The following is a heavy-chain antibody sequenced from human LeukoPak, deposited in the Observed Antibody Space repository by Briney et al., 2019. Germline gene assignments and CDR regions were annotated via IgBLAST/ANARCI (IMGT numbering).Heavy chain of an antibody. V-gene: IGHV1-18*01. J-gene: IGHJ5*02. CDR1: GYTFTSYG. CDR2: ISVYNGNT. D-gene: IGHD2-2*01. CDR3: ARSDIVVVPAAIGATEDWFDP. Sequence: ASVKVSCKASGYTFTSYGISWVRQAPGQGLEWMGWISVYNGNTNYAQKLQGRVTMTTDTSTSTAYMELRSLRSDDTAVYYCARSDIVVVPAAIGATEDWFDPWGQGTLVTVSS.